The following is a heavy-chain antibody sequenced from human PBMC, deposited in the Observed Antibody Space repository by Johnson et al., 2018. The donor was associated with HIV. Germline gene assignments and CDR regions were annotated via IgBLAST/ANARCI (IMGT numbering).Heavy chain of an antibody. CDR1: GFTFSDYY. Sequence: QVQLVESGGGVVQPGRSLRLSCAASGFTFSDYYMSWIRQAPGKGLEWVSYISSSGSTIYYADSVKGRFSISRDNAKNSLYLQMNSLRAEDTAVYYCACSVGTDAFDIWGQGTMVTVSS. CDR3: ACSVGTDAFDI. D-gene: IGHD4-23*01. J-gene: IGHJ3*02. CDR2: ISSSGSTI. V-gene: IGHV3-11*01.